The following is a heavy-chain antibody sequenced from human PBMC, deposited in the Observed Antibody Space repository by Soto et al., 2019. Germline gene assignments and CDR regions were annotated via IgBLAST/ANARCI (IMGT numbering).Heavy chain of an antibody. CDR2: ISGSGGRT. V-gene: IGHV3-23*01. Sequence: EVQLLESGGGFVPPGGSLRLSCAVSGFTFSSYAMSWVRQAPGKGLEWISYISGSGGRTYYADSVKGLFTISRDNSKNTVYLQMNSLRVEDTAVYYCAKANSFSCSGTTCYAFYFDYWGQGTLVTVSS. CDR1: GFTFSSYA. D-gene: IGHD2-2*01. CDR3: AKANSFSCSGTTCYAFYFDY. J-gene: IGHJ4*02.